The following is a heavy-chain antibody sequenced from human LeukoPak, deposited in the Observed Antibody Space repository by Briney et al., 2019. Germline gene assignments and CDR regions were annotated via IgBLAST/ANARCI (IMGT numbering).Heavy chain of an antibody. D-gene: IGHD6-13*01. J-gene: IGHJ5*02. CDR2: IYYSGST. Sequence: PSETLSLTCTVSGGSISSSSYYWGWIRQPPGKGLEWIGSIYYSGSTYDNPSLKSRVTISVDTSKNQFFLKVSSVTAADTAVYYCAWRYSRSWNNWFDPWGQGTLVTVSS. CDR1: GGSISSSSYY. CDR3: AWRYSRSWNNWFDP. V-gene: IGHV4-39*01.